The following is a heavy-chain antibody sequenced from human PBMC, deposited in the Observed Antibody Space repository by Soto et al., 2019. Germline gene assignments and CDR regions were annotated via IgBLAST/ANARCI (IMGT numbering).Heavy chain of an antibody. V-gene: IGHV3-64*01. D-gene: IGHD2-2*01. J-gene: IGHJ3*02. Sequence: EVQLVESGGGLVQPGGSLRLSCVASGFTFRNYAMHWVRQAPGKGLQYVSSISSNGGRTYYANSVKDRFTISRDHSKNTLCLQRGSRGGEHMAVYYCARDRCSSNGWRNEFDMWGQGTMVTVSS. CDR1: GFTFRNYA. CDR3: ARDRCSSNGWRNEFDM. CDR2: ISSNGGRT.